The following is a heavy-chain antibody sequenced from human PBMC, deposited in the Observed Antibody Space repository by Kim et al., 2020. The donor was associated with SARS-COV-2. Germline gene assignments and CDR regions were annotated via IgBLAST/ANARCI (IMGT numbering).Heavy chain of an antibody. CDR1: GGSISSGGYY. Sequence: SETLSLTCTVSGGSISSGGYYWSWIRQHPGKGLEWIGYIYYSGSTYYNPSLKSRVTISVDTSKNQFSLKLSSVTAADTAVYYCARNTYYYDSSGYSGGYFDYWGQGTLVTVSS. J-gene: IGHJ4*02. V-gene: IGHV4-31*03. CDR2: IYYSGST. CDR3: ARNTYYYDSSGYSGGYFDY. D-gene: IGHD3-22*01.